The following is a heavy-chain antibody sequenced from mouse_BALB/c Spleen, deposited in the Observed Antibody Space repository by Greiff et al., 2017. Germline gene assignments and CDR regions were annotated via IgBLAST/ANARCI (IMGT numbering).Heavy chain of an antibody. Sequence: EVKLVESGGGLVQPGGSLKLSCAASGFTFSSYTMSWVRQTPEKRLEWVAYISNGGGSTYYPDTVKGRFTISRDNAKNTLYLQMSSLKSEDTAMYYCARHTTDNYFDYWGQGTTLTVSS. D-gene: IGHD1-1*01. CDR1: GFTFSSYT. CDR3: ARHTTDNYFDY. V-gene: IGHV5-12-2*01. CDR2: ISNGGGST. J-gene: IGHJ2*01.